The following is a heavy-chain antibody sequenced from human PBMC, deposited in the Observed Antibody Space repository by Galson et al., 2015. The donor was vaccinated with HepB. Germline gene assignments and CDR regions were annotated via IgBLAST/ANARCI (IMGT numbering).Heavy chain of an antibody. J-gene: IGHJ3*02. Sequence: QSGAEVKKPGESLKISCKGSGYSFTSYWIGWVRQMPGKGLEWMGIIYPGDSDTRYSPSFQGQVTISADKSISTAYLQWSSLKASDTAMYYCARRAQRWLPLAAFDIWGQGTMVTVSS. V-gene: IGHV5-51*01. D-gene: IGHD5-24*01. CDR1: GYSFTSYW. CDR2: IYPGDSDT. CDR3: ARRAQRWLPLAAFDI.